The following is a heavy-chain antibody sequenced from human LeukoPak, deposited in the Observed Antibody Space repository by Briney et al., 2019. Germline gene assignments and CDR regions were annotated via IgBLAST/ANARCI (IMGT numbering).Heavy chain of an antibody. Sequence: SETLSLTCTVSGGSISSYYWSWIRQPPGKGLEWIWYIYYSGGTYYNPSLKSRVTISVDTSKNQFSLKLNSVTATDTAVYYCARLPPTYGSGNYYPNDYWGQGTLVTVSS. D-gene: IGHD3-10*01. J-gene: IGHJ4*02. CDR2: IYYSGGT. V-gene: IGHV4-59*04. CDR1: GGSISSYY. CDR3: ARLPPTYGSGNYYPNDY.